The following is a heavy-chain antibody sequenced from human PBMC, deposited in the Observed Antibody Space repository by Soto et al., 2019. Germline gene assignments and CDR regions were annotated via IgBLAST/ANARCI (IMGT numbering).Heavy chain of an antibody. J-gene: IGHJ4*02. CDR2: IKQDGSEK. Sequence: EVRLVESGGGLVQVGGSLRLSCAASGFGFSNYWMTWFRQAPGRGLEWVANIKQDGSEKYYVDSVKGRFVISRDNAKNSLFLQMDSLRAEDTAVYYCTKSYGSGGFPPRWGQGTLVTVSS. D-gene: IGHD3-10*01. CDR1: GFGFSNYW. V-gene: IGHV3-7*02. CDR3: TKSYGSGGFPPR.